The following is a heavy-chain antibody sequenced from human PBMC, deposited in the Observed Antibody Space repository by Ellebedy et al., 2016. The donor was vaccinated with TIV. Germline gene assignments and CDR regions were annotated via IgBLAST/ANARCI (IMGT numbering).Heavy chain of an antibody. V-gene: IGHV3-21*01. Sequence: GESLKISXAASGFTFSSYSMNWVRQAPGKGLEWVSSISSSSSYIYYADSVKGRFTISRDNAKNSLYLQMNSLRAEDTAVYYCARPYCSGGSCYRGGDYAGVDYWGQGTLVTVSS. CDR2: ISSSSSYI. D-gene: IGHD2-15*01. J-gene: IGHJ4*02. CDR1: GFTFSSYS. CDR3: ARPYCSGGSCYRGGDYAGVDY.